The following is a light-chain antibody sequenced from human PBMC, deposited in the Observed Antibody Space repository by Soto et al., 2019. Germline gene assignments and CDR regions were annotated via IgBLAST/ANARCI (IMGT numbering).Light chain of an antibody. V-gene: IGKV1-13*02. J-gene: IGKJ2*01. CDR1: QDINRA. CDR3: QQSISYPRT. Sequence: AIQLTQSPSSLSASAGDRVTITCRASQDINRALAWYQQKPGKAPKVLIYGASSLESGVPSRFSGSGSGTDFSLTISSLQPEDFATYYCQQSISYPRTFGQGTKLEI. CDR2: GAS.